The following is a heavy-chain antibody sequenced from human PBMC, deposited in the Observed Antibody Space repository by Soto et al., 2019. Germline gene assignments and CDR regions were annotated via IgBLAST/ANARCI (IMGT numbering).Heavy chain of an antibody. D-gene: IGHD2-2*01. CDR3: ARYCSSTVYPLCAMDV. Sequence: GWSLTLSWAASEVIVSRNYMSWVRQAPGKGLEWVSIIYAGGTTYYADSVKGRFTISRDTSKNTLYLQLDPLRAEDTAVYYCARYCSSTVYPLCAMDVWGQGTTVTASS. J-gene: IGHJ6*02. V-gene: IGHV3-53*01. CDR1: EVIVSRNY. CDR2: IYAGGTT.